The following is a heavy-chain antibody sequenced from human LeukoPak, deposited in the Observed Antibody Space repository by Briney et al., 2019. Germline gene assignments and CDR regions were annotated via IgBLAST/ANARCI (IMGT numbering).Heavy chain of an antibody. V-gene: IGHV4-59*01. CDR3: ARVDTAMVMY. J-gene: IGHJ4*02. CDR2: IYYSGST. D-gene: IGHD5-18*01. CDR1: GGSISSYY. Sequence: SETLSLTCTVSGGSISSYYWSWIRQPPGKGLEWIGYIYYSGSTNYNPSLKSRVTISVDTSKNQFSLKLSSVTAADTAVYCCARVDTAMVMYWGQGTLVTVSS.